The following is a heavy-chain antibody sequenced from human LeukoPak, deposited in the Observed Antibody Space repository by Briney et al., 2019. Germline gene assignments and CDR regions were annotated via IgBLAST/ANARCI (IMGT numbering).Heavy chain of an antibody. CDR1: GYTFTSSD. CDR3: ARNLLDIADPWESSGY. CDR2: MNLNSGNT. J-gene: IGHJ4*02. D-gene: IGHD5-12*01. Sequence: VASVKVSCKASGYTFTSSDINWVRQATGQGLEWMGWMNLNSGNTGYAHKFQGRVTMTRNTSISTAYMELSSLRSEDTAVYYCARNLLDIADPWESSGYWGQGTLVTVSS. V-gene: IGHV1-8*01.